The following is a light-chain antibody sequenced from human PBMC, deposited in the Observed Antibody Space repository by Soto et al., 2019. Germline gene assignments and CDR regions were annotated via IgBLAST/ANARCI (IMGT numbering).Light chain of an antibody. CDR1: QGISSY. CDR2: AAS. V-gene: IGKV1-8*01. Sequence: AIRMTQSPSSFSASTGDRVTITCRASQGISSYLAWYQQKPGRARKLLIYAASTLQSGVPSRFSGSGSGTDFTLTINCLQSEDFATYRCQQYDSYPLTFGPGTKVDI. J-gene: IGKJ3*01. CDR3: QQYDSYPLT.